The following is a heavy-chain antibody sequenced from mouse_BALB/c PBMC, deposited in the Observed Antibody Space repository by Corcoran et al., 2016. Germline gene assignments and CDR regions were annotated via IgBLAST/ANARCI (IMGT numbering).Heavy chain of an antibody. CDR1: GYTFTSYV. D-gene: IGHD1-2*01. CDR3: ARGLTTATFAY. CDR2: INPYNDGT. V-gene: IGHV1S136*01. Sequence: EVQLQQSGPELVKPGASVKMSCKASGYTFTSYVMHWVKQKPGQGLEWIGYINPYNDGTKYNEKFKGKATLTSDKSSSTAYMELSSLTSEDSAGYYCARGLTTATFAYWGQGTLVTVSA. J-gene: IGHJ3*01.